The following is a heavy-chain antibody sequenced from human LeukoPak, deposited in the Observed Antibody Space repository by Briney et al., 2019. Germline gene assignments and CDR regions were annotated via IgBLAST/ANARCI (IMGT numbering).Heavy chain of an antibody. D-gene: IGHD6-6*01. Sequence: ASVKVSCKASGYTFTSYDINWVRQATGQGLEWMGWMNPNSGNTGYAQEFQGRVTMTRNTSISTAYMELSSLRSEDTAVYYCARMDSIYSSSSADYWGQGTLVTVSS. V-gene: IGHV1-8*01. CDR1: GYTFTSYD. J-gene: IGHJ4*02. CDR2: MNPNSGNT. CDR3: ARMDSIYSSSSADY.